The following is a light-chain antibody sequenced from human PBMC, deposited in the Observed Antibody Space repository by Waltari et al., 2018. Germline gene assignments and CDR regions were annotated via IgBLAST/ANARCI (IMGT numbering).Light chain of an antibody. CDR1: QSVSSN. V-gene: IGKV3-15*01. Sequence: EIVMTQSPPPLSVPPGERATLSCRASQSVSSNLAWYQQKPGQAPRLLIYVASTRATGIPARFSGSGSGTEFTLTISSLQSEDFAVYYCQQYNNWPRTFGQGTKLEIK. CDR3: QQYNNWPRT. J-gene: IGKJ2*01. CDR2: VAS.